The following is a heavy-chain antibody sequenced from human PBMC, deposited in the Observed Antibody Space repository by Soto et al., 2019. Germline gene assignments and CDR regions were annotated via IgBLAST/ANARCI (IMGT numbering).Heavy chain of an antibody. CDR1: ALTFSNTW. V-gene: IGHV3-15*02. D-gene: IGHD3-16*01. CDR2: IKSKSDRDTT. J-gene: IGHJ4*02. Sequence: EVHLVESGGALVQPGESLRLSCTASALTFSNTWVTWVRQAPGKGLEWVGRIKSKSDRDTTDYAAPVKGRFTISRVDTTMTLYLRMNSLKTGDTALYSCTTGIGWMGECWGQGTGVTVPS. CDR3: TTGIGWMGEC.